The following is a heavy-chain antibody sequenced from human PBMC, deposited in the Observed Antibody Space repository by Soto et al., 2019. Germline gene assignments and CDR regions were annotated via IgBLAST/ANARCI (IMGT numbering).Heavy chain of an antibody. CDR1: GFTFSSYA. CDR2: ISYDGSNK. V-gene: IGHV3-30-3*01. D-gene: IGHD3-16*01. J-gene: IGHJ4*02. Sequence: GGSLRLSCAASGFTFSSYAMHWVRQAPGKGLEWVAVISYDGSNKYYADSVKGRFTISRDNSKNTLYLQMNSLRAEDTAVYYCARGAYYFDYWGQGTLVTVSS. CDR3: ARGAYYFDY.